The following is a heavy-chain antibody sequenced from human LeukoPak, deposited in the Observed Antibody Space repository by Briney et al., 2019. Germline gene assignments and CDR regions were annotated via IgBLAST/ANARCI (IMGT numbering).Heavy chain of an antibody. CDR3: ARTTSYDYVWGSYRYTSYFQH. J-gene: IGHJ1*01. Sequence: SETLSLTCTVSGGSISSGGYYWSWIRQHPGEGLEWIGYISYSGSTSYNPSLQSRLTISVDTSKNQFSLKLSSVTAADTAVYYCARTTSYDYVWGSYRYTSYFQHWGQGTLVTVSS. CDR2: ISYSGST. V-gene: IGHV4-31*03. CDR1: GGSISSGGYY. D-gene: IGHD3-16*02.